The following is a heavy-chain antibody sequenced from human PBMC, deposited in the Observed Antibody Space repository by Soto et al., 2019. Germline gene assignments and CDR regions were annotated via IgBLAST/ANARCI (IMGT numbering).Heavy chain of an antibody. CDR1: GYSFTSYW. CDR3: ARLTYSSSWYYYYYGMDV. CDR2: IYPGDSDT. J-gene: IGHJ6*02. Sequence: PGESLKISCKGSGYSFTSYWIGWVRQMPGKGLEWMGIIYPGDSDTRYSPSFQGQVTISADKSISTAYLQWSSLKASDTAMYYCARLTYSSSWYYYYYGMDVWGQGTTVTVSS. D-gene: IGHD6-13*01. V-gene: IGHV5-51*01.